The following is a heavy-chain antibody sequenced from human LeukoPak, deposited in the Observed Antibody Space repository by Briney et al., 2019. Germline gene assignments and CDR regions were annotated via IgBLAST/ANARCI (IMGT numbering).Heavy chain of an antibody. CDR1: GFTFSSYS. V-gene: IGHV3-21*01. J-gene: IGHJ4*02. D-gene: IGHD5-12*01. CDR3: ARDIVATIEGRDY. Sequence: GGSLRLSCAASGFTFSSYSMNWVRQAPGKGLEWVSSISNSSSYIYYADSVKGRFTISRDNAKNSLYLQMNSLRAEDTAVYYCARDIVATIEGRDYWGQGTLVTVSS. CDR2: ISNSSSYI.